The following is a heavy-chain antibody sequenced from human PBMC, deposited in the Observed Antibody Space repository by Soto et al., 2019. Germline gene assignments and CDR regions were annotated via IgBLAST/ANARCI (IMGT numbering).Heavy chain of an antibody. D-gene: IGHD3-16*01. V-gene: IGHV1-2*02. CDR3: ARGGGDDAFDI. J-gene: IGHJ3*02. CDR2: INPNGGT. Sequence: QVQLVQSGAEVKTPGASVKVSCKASGYTFTDHYIHWVRQAPGQGLEWMGWINPNGGTNYAQKFQDRVTMTRHTSNNTAYMGLSRLTSDDTAVYYWARGGGDDAFDIWGQGTMVTVSS. CDR1: GYTFTDHY.